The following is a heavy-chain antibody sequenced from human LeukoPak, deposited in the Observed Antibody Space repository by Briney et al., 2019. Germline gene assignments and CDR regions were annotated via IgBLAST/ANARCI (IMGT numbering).Heavy chain of an antibody. CDR1: GFTFSNYA. Sequence: GSLRLSCAASGFTFSNYAMNWGRQAPGKGLEWIGEINHSGSTNYNPSLKSRVTISVDTSKNQFSLKLSSVTAADTAVYYCATRQIYKWGQGTLVTVSS. V-gene: IGHV4-34*08. CDR2: INHSGST. D-gene: IGHD1-1*01. CDR3: ATRQIYK. J-gene: IGHJ4*02.